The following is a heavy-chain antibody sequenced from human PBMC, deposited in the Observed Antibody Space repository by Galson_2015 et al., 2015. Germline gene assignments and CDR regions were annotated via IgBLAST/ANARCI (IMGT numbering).Heavy chain of an antibody. Sequence: CAISGDSVSSHRAAWNWIRQSPSRGLEWLGRTYYRSRWLYDFALSVTSRITINADTSNNQFSVQLRSVTPEDTAVYFCARSVIEVGTADGFDIWGQGTMVTGSS. D-gene: IGHD3-22*01. CDR1: GDSVSSHRAA. V-gene: IGHV6-1*01. CDR2: TYYRSRWLY. J-gene: IGHJ3*02. CDR3: ARSVIEVGTADGFDI.